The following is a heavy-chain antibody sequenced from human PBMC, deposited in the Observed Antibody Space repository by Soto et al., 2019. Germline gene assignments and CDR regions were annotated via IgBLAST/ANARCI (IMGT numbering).Heavy chain of an antibody. CDR2: IYWDDDK. Sequence: QITLKESGPTLVKPTQTLTLTCTFSGFSLSTSGVGVGWIRQPPGKALEWLALIYWDDDKRYSPSLKSRLTITKDTSTNHVVLTMTNRDPVDTATYYCAHRPSYCSGGSCYSGFDYWGQGTLVTVSS. J-gene: IGHJ4*02. CDR3: AHRPSYCSGGSCYSGFDY. D-gene: IGHD2-15*01. V-gene: IGHV2-5*02. CDR1: GFSLSTSGVG.